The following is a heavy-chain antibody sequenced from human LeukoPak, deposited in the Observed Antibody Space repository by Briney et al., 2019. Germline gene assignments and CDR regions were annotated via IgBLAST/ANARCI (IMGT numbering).Heavy chain of an antibody. CDR2: ISSRRSNI. D-gene: IGHD4-17*01. V-gene: IGHV3-48*02. Sequence: GGSLRLSCAASGLTFSSYSMNWVRQAPGKGLEWVSYISSRRSNIYYADSVKGRFNISRDNAKNSLYLQMNSLRDEDTAVYYCARDPPTVTTPYFDYWGQGTLVTVSS. CDR1: GLTFSSYS. J-gene: IGHJ4*02. CDR3: ARDPPTVTTPYFDY.